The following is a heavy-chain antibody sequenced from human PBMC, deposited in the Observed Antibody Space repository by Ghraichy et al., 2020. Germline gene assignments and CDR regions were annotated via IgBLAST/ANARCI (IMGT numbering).Heavy chain of an antibody. Sequence: SETLSLTCTVSGGSVSSGSYYWSWIRQPPGKGLEWIGYIYYSGSTNYNPSLKSRVTISVDTSKNQFSLKLSSVTAADTAVYYCARGYSGYDWSGYMDVWGKGTTVTVSS. CDR1: GGSVSSGSYY. CDR2: IYYSGST. J-gene: IGHJ6*03. CDR3: ARGYSGYDWSGYMDV. V-gene: IGHV4-61*01. D-gene: IGHD5-12*01.